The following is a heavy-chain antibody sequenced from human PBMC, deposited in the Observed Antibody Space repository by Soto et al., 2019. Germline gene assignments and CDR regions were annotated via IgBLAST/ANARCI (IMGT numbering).Heavy chain of an antibody. CDR1: GGTFSSYA. Sequence: QVQLVQSGAEVKKPGSSVKVSCKASGGTFSSYAISWVRQAPGHGLEWMGGIIPIFGTANYAQKFQGRVTITGDESTSTAYMELSSLRSEDTAVYYCARDKEMATTDRYYYYGMDVWGQGTTVTVSS. V-gene: IGHV1-69*01. CDR2: IIPIFGTA. CDR3: ARDKEMATTDRYYYYGMDV. J-gene: IGHJ6*02. D-gene: IGHD5-12*01.